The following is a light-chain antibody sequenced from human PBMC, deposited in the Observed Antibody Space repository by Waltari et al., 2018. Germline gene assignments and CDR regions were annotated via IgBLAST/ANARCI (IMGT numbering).Light chain of an antibody. CDR1: QRISTSS. J-gene: IGKJ1*01. CDR3: QQYGISPWT. Sequence: EVGLTQSPGTLSLSAGERATLSCRASQRISTSSLAWYQHNPGHAPTLLVYGTSSRATGIPDRFSGSGSATHFTLTISRLEPEDFAVYYCQQYGISPWTFGQGTKVEVK. V-gene: IGKV3-20*01. CDR2: GTS.